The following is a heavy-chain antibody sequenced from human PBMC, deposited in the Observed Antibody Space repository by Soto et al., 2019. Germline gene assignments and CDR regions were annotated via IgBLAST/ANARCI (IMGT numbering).Heavy chain of an antibody. V-gene: IGHV5-51*01. CDR1: GYSFTSYW. D-gene: IGHD2-15*01. CDR2: IHPGDSDT. CDR3: ARTPGPEVAASLENYYFSGMDV. Sequence: GESLKISCEASGYSFTSYWIGWVRQMPGKGLEWMGIIHPGDSDTKYSPSFQGQVTISVDKSITTAYLQWSSLKASDTAMYYCARTPGPEVAASLENYYFSGMDVWGQGTTVTVSS. J-gene: IGHJ6*02.